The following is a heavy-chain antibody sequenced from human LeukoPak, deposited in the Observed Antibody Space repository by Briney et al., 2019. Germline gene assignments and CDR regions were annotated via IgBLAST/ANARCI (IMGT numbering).Heavy chain of an antibody. V-gene: IGHV3-23*01. J-gene: IGHJ1*01. CDR3: AREILDDSSGYYYGEYFQH. CDR1: GFTFSSYA. CDR2: ISYSGDST. Sequence: SGGSLRLSCAASGFTFSSYAMSWVRQAPGKGLEWVSSISYSGDSTYYADSVKGRFTISRDNAKNSLYLQMNSLRAEDTAVYYCAREILDDSSGYYYGEYFQHWGQGTLVTVSS. D-gene: IGHD3-22*01.